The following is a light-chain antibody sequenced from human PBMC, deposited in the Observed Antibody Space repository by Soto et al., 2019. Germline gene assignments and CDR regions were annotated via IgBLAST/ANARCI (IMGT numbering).Light chain of an antibody. Sequence: EIVLTQSPATLSLSPGERATLSCRASQSFSSYLAWYHQKPGQAPRLLLYDASYSATGIPARFSGIGSGTDFTLTNSSLEHEDFAVYYWQQRSNWPLTFGGGTKVEIK. CDR3: QQRSNWPLT. CDR1: QSFSSY. V-gene: IGKV3-11*01. CDR2: DAS. J-gene: IGKJ4*01.